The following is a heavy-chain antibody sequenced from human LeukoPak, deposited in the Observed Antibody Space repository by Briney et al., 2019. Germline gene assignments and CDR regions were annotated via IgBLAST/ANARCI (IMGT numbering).Heavy chain of an antibody. J-gene: IGHJ4*02. CDR2: IWYDGINK. CDR3: TRERKSGIAAFDY. V-gene: IGHV3-33*01. CDR1: GFTFSSYG. Sequence: GGSLRLSCAASGFTFSSYGMHWVRQAPGKGLEWVAVIWYDGINKFHADSVKGRFTISRDNSKNTVYLQMNSLRAEDTAVYYCTRERKSGIAAFDYWGQGTLVTVSS. D-gene: IGHD6-13*01.